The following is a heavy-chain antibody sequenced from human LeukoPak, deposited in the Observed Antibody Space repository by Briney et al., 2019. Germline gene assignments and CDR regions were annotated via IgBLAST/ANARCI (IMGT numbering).Heavy chain of an antibody. D-gene: IGHD5-18*01. CDR3: ARGYNYGYSY. CDR1: GGSFSGYY. CDR2: INHSGST. V-gene: IGHV4-34*01. Sequence: PSETLSLTCAVYGGSFSGYYWSWIRQPPGKGLEWIGEINHSGSTNYNPSLKSRVTISVDTSKNQFPLKLSSVTAADTAVYYCARGYNYGYSYWGQGTLVTVSS. J-gene: IGHJ4*02.